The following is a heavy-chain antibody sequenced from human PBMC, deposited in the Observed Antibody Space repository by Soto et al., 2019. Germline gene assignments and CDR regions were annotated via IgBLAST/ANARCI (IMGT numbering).Heavy chain of an antibody. CDR2: IWYDGSNK. J-gene: IGHJ6*02. V-gene: IGHV3-33*01. Sequence: GGSLRLSCAASGFTFSSYGMHWVRQAPGKGLEWVAVIWYDGSNKYYADSVKGRFTISRDNSKNTLYLQMNSLRAEDTAVYYCASSPVGLEHGSGSYQKYYYYYGMDVWGQGTTVTVSS. CDR1: GFTFSSYG. D-gene: IGHD3-10*01. CDR3: ASSPVGLEHGSGSYQKYYYYYGMDV.